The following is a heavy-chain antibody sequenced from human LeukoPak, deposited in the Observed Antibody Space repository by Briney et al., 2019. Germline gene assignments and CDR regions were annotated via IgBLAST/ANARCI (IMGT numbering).Heavy chain of an antibody. Sequence: PGGSLRLSCAASGFTFSNYYVSWIRQAPARGLEWVSYITPGDSSAYYADSVKGRFTISRDNSKNSLYLQMNSLRAEDTAVYYCARGHYGLDVWGQGTTVTVSS. CDR1: GFTFSNYY. CDR2: ITPGDSSA. J-gene: IGHJ6*02. CDR3: ARGHYGLDV. V-gene: IGHV3-11*01.